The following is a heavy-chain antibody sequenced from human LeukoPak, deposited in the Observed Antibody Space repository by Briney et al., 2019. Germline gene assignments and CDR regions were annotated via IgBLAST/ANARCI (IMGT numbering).Heavy chain of an antibody. CDR2: INWNGGST. Sequence: GGSLRLSCAASGFTFDDYGMSWVRQAPGKGLEWVSGINWNGGSTGYAGSVKGRFTISRDNAKNSLYLQMNSLRAEDTALYYCARDAPAGYSGYDYAPGYWGQGTLVTVSS. CDR3: ARDAPAGYSGYDYAPGY. D-gene: IGHD5-12*01. V-gene: IGHV3-20*04. J-gene: IGHJ4*02. CDR1: GFTFDDYG.